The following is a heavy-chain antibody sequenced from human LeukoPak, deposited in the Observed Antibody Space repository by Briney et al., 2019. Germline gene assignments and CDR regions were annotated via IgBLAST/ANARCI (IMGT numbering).Heavy chain of an antibody. CDR1: GYTLTSYD. V-gene: IGHV1-8*01. D-gene: IGHD1-26*01. Sequence: ASVKVSCKASGYTLTSYDINWVRQATGQGLEWMGWMNPSSGKTGYAQKFQGRISMTRNTSISTAYMELSSLRSEDTAVYYCATEKVGAHLGMDVWGQGTTVTVSS. CDR3: ATEKVGAHLGMDV. CDR2: MNPSSGKT. J-gene: IGHJ6*02.